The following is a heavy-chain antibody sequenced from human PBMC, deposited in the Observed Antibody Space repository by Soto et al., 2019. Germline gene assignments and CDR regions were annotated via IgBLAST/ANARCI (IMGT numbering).Heavy chain of an antibody. D-gene: IGHD5-18*01. Sequence: GGPLSLSCAASGFPFSSYPMSWVRQAPGKGLVWVSRINSDGSTTSYADSVKGRFTISRDNAKNTLYLQMNSLRAEDTAVYYCARVNPGYSYVNYWGQGTLVTVSS. CDR1: GFPFSSYP. CDR2: INSDGSTT. CDR3: ARVNPGYSYVNY. J-gene: IGHJ4*02. V-gene: IGHV3-74*01.